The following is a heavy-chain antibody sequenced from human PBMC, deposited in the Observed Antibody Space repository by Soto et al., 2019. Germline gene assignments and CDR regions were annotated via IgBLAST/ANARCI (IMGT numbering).Heavy chain of an antibody. J-gene: IGHJ6*02. D-gene: IGHD6-19*01. CDR2: IYTSGST. Sequence: QVQLQESGPGLVKPSETLSLTCTVSGGSISSYYWSWIRQPAGKGLEWIGRIYTSGSTNYNPSLKSRVTMSVDTSKNQFSLKLSSVTAADTAVYYCARDWSIAVAASYYYYGMDVWGQGTTVTVSS. V-gene: IGHV4-4*07. CDR3: ARDWSIAVAASYYYYGMDV. CDR1: GGSISSYY.